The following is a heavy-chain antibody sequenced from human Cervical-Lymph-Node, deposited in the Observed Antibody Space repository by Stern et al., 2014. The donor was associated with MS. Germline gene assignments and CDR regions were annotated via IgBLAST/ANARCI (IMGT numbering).Heavy chain of an antibody. CDR3: ARDRWGIAVAGEYFDY. Sequence: VQLVQSGAEVKKPGASVKVSCKASGYTFTDFGFSWVRQAPGQGLEWMGWITTYNRNTNYAQKLQGRITMTTDTSTSTAYMELRSLRSDDTAVYYCARDRWGIAVAGEYFDYWGQGTLVTVSS. D-gene: IGHD6-19*01. V-gene: IGHV1-18*01. CDR1: GYTFTDFG. CDR2: ITTYNRNT. J-gene: IGHJ4*02.